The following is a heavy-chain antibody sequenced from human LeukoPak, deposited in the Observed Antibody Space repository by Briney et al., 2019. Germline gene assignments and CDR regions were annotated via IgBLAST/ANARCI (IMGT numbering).Heavy chain of an antibody. J-gene: IGHJ4*02. Sequence: PGGSLRLSCAASGFTFSSYALSWVRQAPGRGREWVSAISGSGGRTYYADSVKGRFTISRDNSKNTLYLQMNSLRAEDTAVYYCAKVHPYYYDSSGYYYDDYWGQGTLVTVSS. CDR2: ISGSGGRT. D-gene: IGHD3-22*01. CDR1: GFTFSSYA. V-gene: IGHV3-23*01. CDR3: AKVHPYYYDSSGYYYDDY.